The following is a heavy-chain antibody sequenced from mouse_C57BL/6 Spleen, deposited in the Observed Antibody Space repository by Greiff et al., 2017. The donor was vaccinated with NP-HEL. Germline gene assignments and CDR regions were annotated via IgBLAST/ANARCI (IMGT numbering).Heavy chain of an antibody. J-gene: IGHJ2*01. CDR3: EREVYGSSPLFDY. Sequence: QVQLQQPGAELVKPGASVKMSCKASGYTFTSYWITWVKQRPGQGLEWIGDIYPGSGSTNYNEKFKSKATLTVDTSSSTAYMQLSSLTSEDSAVYYCEREVYGSSPLFDYWGQGTTLTVSS. V-gene: IGHV1-55*01. CDR1: GYTFTSYW. D-gene: IGHD1-1*01. CDR2: IYPGSGST.